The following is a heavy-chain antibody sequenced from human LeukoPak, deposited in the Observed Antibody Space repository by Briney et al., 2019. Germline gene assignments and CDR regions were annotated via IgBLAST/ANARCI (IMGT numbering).Heavy chain of an antibody. Sequence: SETLSLTCTVSGGSISSGSHYWSWIRQPAGKGLEWIGRIYTSGSTNYNPSLKSRVTISVDTSKNQFSLKLSSVTAADTAVYYCAREGKDSSGYYYESWFDPWGQGTLVTVSS. CDR3: AREGKDSSGYYYESWFDP. D-gene: IGHD3-22*01. V-gene: IGHV4-61*02. CDR1: GGSISSGSHY. J-gene: IGHJ5*02. CDR2: IYTSGST.